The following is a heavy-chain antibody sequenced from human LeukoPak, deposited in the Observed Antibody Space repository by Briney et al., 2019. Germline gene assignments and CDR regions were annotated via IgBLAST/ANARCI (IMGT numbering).Heavy chain of an antibody. J-gene: IGHJ3*02. D-gene: IGHD3-22*01. CDR1: GFTFSSYW. CDR2: IKQDGSEK. V-gene: IGHV3-7*01. CDR3: ARATYYYDSSGYYYADQDAFDI. Sequence: GGSLRLSCAASGFTFSSYWMSWVRRAPGKGLEWVANIKQDGSEKYYVDSVKGRFTISRDNAKNSLYLQMNSLRAEDTAVYYCARATYYYDSSGYYYADQDAFDIWGQGTMVTVSS.